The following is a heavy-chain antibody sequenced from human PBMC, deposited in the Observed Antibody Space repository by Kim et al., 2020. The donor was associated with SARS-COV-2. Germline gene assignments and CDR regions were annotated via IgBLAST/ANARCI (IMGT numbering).Heavy chain of an antibody. J-gene: IGHJ4*02. CDR2: ISYDGSNK. V-gene: IGHV3-30*18. D-gene: IGHD6-13*01. CDR1: GFTFSSYG. Sequence: GGSLRLSCAASGFTFSSYGMHWVRQAPGKGLEWVAVISYDGSNKYYADSVKGRFTISRDNSKNTLYLQMNSLRAEDTAVYYCAKWEVGAAASDYWGQGTLVTVSS. CDR3: AKWEVGAAASDY.